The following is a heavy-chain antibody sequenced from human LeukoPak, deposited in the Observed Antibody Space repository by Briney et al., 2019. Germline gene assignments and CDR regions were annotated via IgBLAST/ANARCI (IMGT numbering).Heavy chain of an antibody. Sequence: PSETLSLTCTVPGGSISSYYWSWIRQPAGKGLEWIGRIYTSGSTNYNPSLKSRVTMSVDTSKNQFSLKLSSVTAADTAVYYCAREQFRYFDWDDAFDIWGQGTMVTVSS. CDR3: AREQFRYFDWDDAFDI. CDR2: IYTSGST. V-gene: IGHV4-4*07. J-gene: IGHJ3*02. CDR1: GGSISSYY. D-gene: IGHD3-9*01.